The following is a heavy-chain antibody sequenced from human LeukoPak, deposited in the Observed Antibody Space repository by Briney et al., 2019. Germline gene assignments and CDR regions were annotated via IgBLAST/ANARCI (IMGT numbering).Heavy chain of an antibody. V-gene: IGHV3-30*03. D-gene: IGHD3-22*01. Sequence: PGGSLRLSCAASGFTFSNYGMHWVRQSPGKGLEWVAFIAYDRSHSFHADSVTGRFTISRDNSKKTLYLQMNSLRAEDMALYHCATDRDFYDTGGAYFQHWGQGTLVTVSS. CDR2: IAYDRSHS. J-gene: IGHJ1*01. CDR1: GFTFSNYG. CDR3: ATDRDFYDTGGAYFQH.